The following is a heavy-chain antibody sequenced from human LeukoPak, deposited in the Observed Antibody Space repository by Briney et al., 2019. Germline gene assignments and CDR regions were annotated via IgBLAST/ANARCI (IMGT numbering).Heavy chain of an antibody. Sequence: PGGSLRLSCAASGFTFSSYGMNWVRQAPGKGLEWVADIKEDGSEKSYVDSVKGRFTISRDNAKNSLYLQMNSLRAEDTAVYYCAELGITMIGGVWGRGTTVTISS. V-gene: IGHV3-7*01. J-gene: IGHJ6*04. CDR1: GFTFSSYG. CDR3: AELGITMIGGV. CDR2: IKEDGSEK. D-gene: IGHD3-10*02.